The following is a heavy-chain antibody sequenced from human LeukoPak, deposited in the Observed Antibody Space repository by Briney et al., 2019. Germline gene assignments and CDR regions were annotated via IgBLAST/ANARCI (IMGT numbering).Heavy chain of an antibody. Sequence: GESLKISCKSSGYSFTIYWIVWVRQMPGKGLEWMGTIYPDDSDTRYSPSFQGHVTISADKSISTAYLQWSSLKASDTAMYYCARRKDGGIAAAPDYWGQGTLVTVSS. CDR3: ARRKDGGIAAAPDY. J-gene: IGHJ4*02. D-gene: IGHD6-13*01. CDR2: IYPDDSDT. V-gene: IGHV5-51*01. CDR1: GYSFTIYW.